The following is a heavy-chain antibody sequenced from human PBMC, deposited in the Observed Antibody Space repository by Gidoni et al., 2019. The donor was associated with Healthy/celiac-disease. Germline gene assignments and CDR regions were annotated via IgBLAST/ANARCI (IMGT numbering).Heavy chain of an antibody. V-gene: IGHV4-31*03. CDR3: ARGAMIVVVSGAFDI. CDR1: GGSISSGGYY. J-gene: IGHJ3*02. D-gene: IGHD3-22*01. Sequence: QVQLQESGPGLVKPSQTLSLTCTVSGGSISSGGYYWSWIRQHPGKGLEWIGYIYYSGSTYYNPSLKSRVTISVDTSKNQFSLKLSSVTAADTAVYYCARGAMIVVVSGAFDIWGQGTMVTVSS. CDR2: IYYSGST.